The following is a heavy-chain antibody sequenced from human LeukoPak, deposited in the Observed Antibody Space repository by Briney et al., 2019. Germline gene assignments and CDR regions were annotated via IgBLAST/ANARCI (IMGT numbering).Heavy chain of an antibody. CDR1: GGSISSYY. D-gene: IGHD3-22*01. Sequence: SETLSLTCTVSGGSISSYYWSWIRQPPGKGLEWIGYIYYSGSTNYNPSLKSRVTISVDTSKNQFSLKLSSVTAADTAVYYCARDIHYYDSSGYHYAFDIWGQGTMVTVSS. J-gene: IGHJ3*02. CDR3: ARDIHYYDSSGYHYAFDI. CDR2: IYYSGST. V-gene: IGHV4-59*01.